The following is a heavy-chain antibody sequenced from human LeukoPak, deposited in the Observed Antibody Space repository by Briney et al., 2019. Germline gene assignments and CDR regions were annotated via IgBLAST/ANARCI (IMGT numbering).Heavy chain of an antibody. Sequence: GGSLRLSCAASGFTFSSYWMSWVRQAPGKGLEWVANIKQDGSEKYYVDSVKGRFTISRDNAKNSLYLQMNSLRAEDTAVYYCARDGVYDFWSGLNAFDIWGQGTMVTVSS. CDR1: GFTFSSYW. V-gene: IGHV3-7*01. D-gene: IGHD3-3*01. CDR3: ARDGVYDFWSGLNAFDI. J-gene: IGHJ3*02. CDR2: IKQDGSEK.